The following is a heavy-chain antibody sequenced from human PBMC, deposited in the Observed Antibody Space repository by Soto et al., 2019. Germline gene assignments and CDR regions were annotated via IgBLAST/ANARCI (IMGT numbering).Heavy chain of an antibody. CDR1: GYTFTSYG. D-gene: IGHD6-13*01. Sequence: GASVKVSCKASGYTFTSYGISWVRQAPGQGLEWMGWISAYNGNTNYAQKLQGRVTMTTDTSRSTAYMELRSLRSDDTAVFYCARDKGPGEQQRGLFDYWGQGTLVTVSS. CDR3: ARDKGPGEQQRGLFDY. CDR2: ISAYNGNT. V-gene: IGHV1-18*01. J-gene: IGHJ4*02.